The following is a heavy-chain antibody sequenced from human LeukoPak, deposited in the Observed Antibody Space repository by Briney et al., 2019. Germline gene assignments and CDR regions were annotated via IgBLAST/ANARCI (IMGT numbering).Heavy chain of an antibody. Sequence: SETLSLTCTVSGGSLSSYYWSWIRQPPGKGLEWIGYIYYSGSTNYNPSLKSRVTISVDTSKNQFPLKLSSVTAADTAVYYCARGGPNSGGGAFDIWGQGTMVTVSS. CDR3: ARGGPNSGGGAFDI. V-gene: IGHV4-59*01. CDR1: GGSLSSYY. CDR2: IYYSGST. D-gene: IGHD3-10*01. J-gene: IGHJ3*02.